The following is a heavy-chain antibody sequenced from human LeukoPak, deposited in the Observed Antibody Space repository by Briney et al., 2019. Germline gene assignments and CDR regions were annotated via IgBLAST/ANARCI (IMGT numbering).Heavy chain of an antibody. D-gene: IGHD3-10*01. CDR3: VRPRGLYYYGSGSYYKGEFDP. CDR1: GGSFSGYY. Sequence: PSETLSLTCAVYGGSFSGYYWSWIRQPPGKGLEWIGEINHSGSTNYNPSLKSRVTISVDTSKNQFSLKLSSVTAADTAVYYCVRPRGLYYYGSGSYYKGEFDPWGQGTLVTVSS. CDR2: INHSGST. J-gene: IGHJ5*02. V-gene: IGHV4-34*01.